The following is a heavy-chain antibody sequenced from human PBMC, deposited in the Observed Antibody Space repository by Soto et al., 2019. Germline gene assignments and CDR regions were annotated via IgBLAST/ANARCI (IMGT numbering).Heavy chain of an antibody. J-gene: IGHJ6*03. CDR1: GYTFTSYD. D-gene: IGHD3-10*01. CDR2: MNPNSGNT. CDR3: ARGVDYYGSGSYYMSYYYYYMDV. Sequence: QVQLVQSGAEVKKPGASVKVSCKASGYTFTSYDINWVRQATGQGLEWMGWMNPNSGNTGYAQKFQGRVTMTRNTSISTAYMELSSLGSEDTAVYYCARGVDYYGSGSYYMSYYYYYMDVWGKGTTVTVSS. V-gene: IGHV1-8*01.